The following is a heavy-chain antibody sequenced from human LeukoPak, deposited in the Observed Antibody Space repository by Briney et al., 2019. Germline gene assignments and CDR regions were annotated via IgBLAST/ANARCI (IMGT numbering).Heavy chain of an antibody. CDR1: GGSISSSSYY. Sequence: ETLSLTCSVSGGSISSSSYYWGWLRQAPGKGLEWVSIIYGDGNTHYADSVKGRFTISRDNSKNTLYLQMNSLRAEDTAVYYCARGASSSGWNYFDYWGQGTLVTASS. D-gene: IGHD6-19*01. V-gene: IGHV3-66*01. J-gene: IGHJ4*02. CDR3: ARGASSSGWNYFDY. CDR2: IYGDGNT.